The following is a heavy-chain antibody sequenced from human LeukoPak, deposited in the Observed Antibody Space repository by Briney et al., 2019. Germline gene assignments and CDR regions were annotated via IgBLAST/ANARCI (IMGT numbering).Heavy chain of an antibody. CDR3: ARVGYYARAFDI. Sequence: PSETLSLTCAVYGGSFSGHYWSWIRQPPGKGLEWIGEIDHSGSTNYNPSLKSRVTISVDTSKNQFSLKLSSVTAADTAVYYCARVGYYARAFDIWGQGTMVTVSS. V-gene: IGHV4-34*01. CDR1: GGSFSGHY. D-gene: IGHD3-10*01. CDR2: IDHSGST. J-gene: IGHJ3*02.